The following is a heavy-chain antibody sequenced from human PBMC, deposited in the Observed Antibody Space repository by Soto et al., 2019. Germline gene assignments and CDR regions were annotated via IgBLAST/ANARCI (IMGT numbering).Heavy chain of an antibody. D-gene: IGHD3-10*01. CDR1: GGTFSSYT. CDR2: IIPILGIA. CDR3: ARDWTYYYGSGSYGSGWFDP. J-gene: IGHJ5*02. Sequence: QVQLVQSGAEVKKPGSSVKVSCKASGGTFSSYTISWVRQAPGQGLEWMGRIIPILGIANYAQKFQCRVTITADKSTSTAYMELSSLRSEDTAVYYCARDWTYYYGSGSYGSGWFDPWGQGTLVTVSS. V-gene: IGHV1-69*08.